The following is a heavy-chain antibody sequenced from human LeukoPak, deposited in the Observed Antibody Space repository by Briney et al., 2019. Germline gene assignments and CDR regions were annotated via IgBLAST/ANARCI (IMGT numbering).Heavy chain of an antibody. CDR1: GFTFSSYG. V-gene: IGHV3-33*06. D-gene: IGHD4-17*01. Sequence: GRSLRLSCAASGFTFSSYGMHWVRQAPGKGLEWVAVIWYDGSNKYYADSVKGRFTISRDNSKNTLYLQMNSLRAEDAAVYYCAKGMTTVTTFEPFDYWGQGTLVTVSS. J-gene: IGHJ4*02. CDR3: AKGMTTVTTFEPFDY. CDR2: IWYDGSNK.